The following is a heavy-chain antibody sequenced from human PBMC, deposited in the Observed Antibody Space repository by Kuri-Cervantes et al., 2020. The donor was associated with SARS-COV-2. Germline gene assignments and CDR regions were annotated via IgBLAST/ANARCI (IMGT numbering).Heavy chain of an antibody. D-gene: IGHD2-2*01. V-gene: IGHV1-69*06. CDR1: GGTFSSYA. J-gene: IGHJ4*02. Sequence: SVKVSCKASGGTFSSYAVTWVRQAPGRGLEWMGRIIPLFGTTIYAENFRGRVTLTADKSTNTAYMELSSLGSEDTAVYYCARPYCTSSTCYDGTFDSWGQGTLVTVSS. CDR3: ARPYCTSSTCYDGTFDS. CDR2: IIPLFGTT.